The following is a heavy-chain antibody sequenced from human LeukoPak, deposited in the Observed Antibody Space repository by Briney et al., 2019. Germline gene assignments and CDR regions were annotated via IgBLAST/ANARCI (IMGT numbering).Heavy chain of an antibody. CDR1: GFPFSSYV. CDR3: ARKKPARNPDY. CDR2: ISSSSSYI. D-gene: IGHD2-2*01. J-gene: IGHJ4*02. V-gene: IGHV3-21*01. Sequence: GGSLRLSCAASGFPFSSYVMSWVRQAPGKGLEWVSSISSSSSYIYYADSVKGRFTISRDNAKNSLYLQMNSLGAEDTAVYYCARKKPARNPDYWGQGTLVTVSS.